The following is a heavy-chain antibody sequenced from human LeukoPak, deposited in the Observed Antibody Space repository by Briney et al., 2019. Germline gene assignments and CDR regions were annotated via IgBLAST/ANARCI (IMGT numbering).Heavy chain of an antibody. D-gene: IGHD3-22*01. V-gene: IGHV1-18*01. CDR3: ARDHMTYDSNDYLAPVDP. Sequence: ASVKVSCKASGYTFTSYGISWVRQAPGQGLEWMGWISAYNGNTNYAQKFQGRVTMARDTSISTAYMELSRLTSDDTAVYYCARDHMTYDSNDYLAPVDPWGQGTLVTVSS. CDR1: GYTFTSYG. CDR2: ISAYNGNT. J-gene: IGHJ5*02.